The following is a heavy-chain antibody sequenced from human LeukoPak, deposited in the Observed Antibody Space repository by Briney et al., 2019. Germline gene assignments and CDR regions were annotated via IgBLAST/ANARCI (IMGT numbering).Heavy chain of an antibody. D-gene: IGHD3-16*02. CDR2: INHSGST. CDR3: ARGGYDYVWGSYRTNNWFDP. V-gene: IGHV4-34*01. J-gene: IGHJ5*02. CDR1: GGSFSGYY. Sequence: SETLSLTCAVYGGSFSGYYWSWIRQPPGKGLEWIGEINHSGSTNYNPSLKSRVTISVDTSKNQFSLKLSSVTAADTAVYYCARGGYDYVWGSYRTNNWFDPWGQGTLVTVSS.